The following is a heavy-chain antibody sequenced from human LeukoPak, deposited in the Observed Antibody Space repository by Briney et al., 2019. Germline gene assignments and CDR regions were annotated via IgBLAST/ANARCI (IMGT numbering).Heavy chain of an antibody. CDR2: ISAYNGNT. CDR3: ARVGGYYPSHWYFDL. J-gene: IGHJ2*01. D-gene: IGHD3-22*01. Sequence: ASVKVSCKVSGYTLTELSMHWVRQAPGQGLEWMGWISAYNGNTNYAQKLQGRVTMTTDTSTSTAYMELRSLRSDDTAVYYCARVGGYYPSHWYFDLWGRGTLVTVSS. CDR1: GYTLTELS. V-gene: IGHV1-18*01.